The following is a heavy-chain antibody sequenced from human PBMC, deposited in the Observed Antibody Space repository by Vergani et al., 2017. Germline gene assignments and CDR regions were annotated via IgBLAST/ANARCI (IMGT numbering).Heavy chain of an antibody. D-gene: IGHD2-21*01. Sequence: QVQLVESGGGVVQPGRSLRLPCTSSGFTFSTYAMHWVRQAPGKGLEWVAIIYYAGSKKYYADSVKGRFTISRDNSRNTLDLLMSSLRAEDTAIYYCVREGSYCGSTTCRNPSYVYYYHMDVWGEGTTVTVSS. V-gene: IGHV3-33*01. CDR2: IYYAGSKK. CDR1: GFTFSTYA. CDR3: VREGSYCGSTTCRNPSYVYYYHMDV. J-gene: IGHJ6*03.